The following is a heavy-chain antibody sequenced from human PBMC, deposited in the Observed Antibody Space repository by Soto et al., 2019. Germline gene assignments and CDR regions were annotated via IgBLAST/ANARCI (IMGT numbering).Heavy chain of an antibody. D-gene: IGHD5-12*01. V-gene: IGHV3-74*01. CDR3: SRDEGVPMISGFDY. Sequence: EVQLVESGGGLVQPGGSLRLSCAASGFTYSSFWMHWVRQAPGKGLVWVSGIKSDGSRTTYADSVKGRFTISRDNVKNMLYLQMNSLRVEDTAVYYCSRDEGVPMISGFDYWGQGALVTVSS. CDR1: GFTYSSFW. CDR2: IKSDGSRT. J-gene: IGHJ4*02.